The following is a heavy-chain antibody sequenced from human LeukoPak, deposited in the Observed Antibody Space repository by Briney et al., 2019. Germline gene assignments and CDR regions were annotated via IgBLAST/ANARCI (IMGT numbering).Heavy chain of an antibody. CDR3: ARDMWGTSDY. D-gene: IGHD1-14*01. CDR2: ISPDGSTT. CDR1: GFTFSVSW. V-gene: IGHV3-74*01. Sequence: QPGGSLRLSCAASGFTFSVSWMHWVRQAPGTGPVWVSRISPDGSTTTYADSVKGRFTISRDNAKNTLYLQISSLRAEDTAVYYCARDMWGTSDYWGQGTLVTVSS. J-gene: IGHJ4*02.